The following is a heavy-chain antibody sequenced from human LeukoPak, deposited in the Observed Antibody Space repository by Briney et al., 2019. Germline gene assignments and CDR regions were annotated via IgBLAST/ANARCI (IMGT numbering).Heavy chain of an antibody. J-gene: IGHJ6*02. Sequence: PGRSLRLSCAASGFTLSNYAMSWVRQAPGKGLEWVSSISGSNSRTNYADSVKGRFTISRDNSKNTLSLQMNSLRAEDTALYFCAKDMARSPKFELRKNYYYSGMDVWGRGTTVTVSS. D-gene: IGHD1-7*01. CDR3: AKDMARSPKFELRKNYYYSGMDV. CDR2: ISGSNSRT. V-gene: IGHV3-23*01. CDR1: GFTLSNYA.